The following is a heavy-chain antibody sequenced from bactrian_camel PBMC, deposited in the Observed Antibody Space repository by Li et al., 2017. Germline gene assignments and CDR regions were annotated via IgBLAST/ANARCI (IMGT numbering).Heavy chain of an antibody. Sequence: QLVESGGGSVQAGGSLKLSCSASGYRLDGSECVGWFREAPGKEREAVATTYTGVGYGRTWYADSVKDRFTISRDGARNTLYLQMNSLKPEDTALYRCAYSWDVTAGQGLGAMTRPEFGYWGEGTQVTVS. CDR3: AYSWDVTAGQGLGAMTRPEFGY. J-gene: IGHJ6*01. V-gene: IGHV3S29*01. CDR1: GYRLDGSEC. CDR2: TYTGVGYGRT. D-gene: IGHD3*01.